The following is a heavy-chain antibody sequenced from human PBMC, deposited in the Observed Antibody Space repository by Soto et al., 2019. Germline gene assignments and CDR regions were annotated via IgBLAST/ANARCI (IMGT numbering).Heavy chain of an antibody. Sequence: GGSLRLSCAASGFTVSSNDMTWVRQAPGKGLEWVSVIYSGGSTYYADSVKGRFTISRDNSKNTLYLQMNSLRAEDTAVYYCARVRSYDYIWGSYRPNDYWGQGPLVTVSS. J-gene: IGHJ4*02. V-gene: IGHV3-66*01. CDR2: IYSGGST. CDR3: ARVRSYDYIWGSYRPNDY. D-gene: IGHD3-16*02. CDR1: GFTVSSND.